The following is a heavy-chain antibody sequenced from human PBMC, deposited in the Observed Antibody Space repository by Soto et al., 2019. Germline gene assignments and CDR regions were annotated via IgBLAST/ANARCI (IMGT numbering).Heavy chain of an antibody. J-gene: IGHJ4*02. Sequence: GGSLRLSCAASGFTFSSYAMSWVRQAPGKGLEWVSAISGSGGSTYYADSVKGRFTISRDNSKNTLYLQMNSLRAEDTAVYYCAKDGAKWGTVTTSGNYWGQGTLVTVSS. V-gene: IGHV3-23*01. CDR3: AKDGAKWGTVTTSGNY. CDR2: ISGSGGST. D-gene: IGHD4-17*01. CDR1: GFTFSSYA.